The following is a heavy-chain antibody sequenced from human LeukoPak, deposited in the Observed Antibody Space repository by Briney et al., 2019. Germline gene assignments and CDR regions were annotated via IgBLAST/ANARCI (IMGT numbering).Heavy chain of an antibody. D-gene: IGHD5-12*01. Sequence: GGSLRLSCAASGFTFSTAWMSWVRQVPGKGLEWVSGISWNSGSIGYADSVKGRFTISRDNAKNSLYLQMNSLRAEDTALYYCAKDINGGGSGYDWYYFDYWGQGTLVTVSS. CDR3: AKDINGGGSGYDWYYFDY. CDR2: ISWNSGSI. CDR1: GFTFSTAW. J-gene: IGHJ4*02. V-gene: IGHV3-9*01.